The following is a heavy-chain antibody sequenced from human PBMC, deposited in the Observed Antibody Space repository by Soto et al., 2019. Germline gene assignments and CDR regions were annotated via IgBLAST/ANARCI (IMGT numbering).Heavy chain of an antibody. CDR1: GFTFSSYA. Sequence: EVQLVESGGGLVQPGGSLRLSCAASGFTFSSYAMHWVRQAPGKRLECVSAINSNGGSTYYANSVKGRFTISRDNSKNTLYLQMGSLRAEDMAVYYCARLGTTYYFDYWGQGTLVTVSS. D-gene: IGHD4-17*01. J-gene: IGHJ4*02. V-gene: IGHV3-64*01. CDR3: ARLGTTYYFDY. CDR2: INSNGGST.